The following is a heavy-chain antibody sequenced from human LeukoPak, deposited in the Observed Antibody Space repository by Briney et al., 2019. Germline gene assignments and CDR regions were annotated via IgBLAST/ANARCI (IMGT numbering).Heavy chain of an antibody. Sequence: SETLSLTCAVSGGSITSGDYYWSWIRRHPGKGLEWIGYIHHRGLSYYHPSLESRISLSIDTSQNQVSLKLSSVPAADTAVYYCATKPNSLSYFDNWGQGTLATVSS. J-gene: IGHJ4*02. D-gene: IGHD1-14*01. CDR2: IHHRGLS. CDR3: ATKPNSLSYFDN. V-gene: IGHV4-31*11. CDR1: GGSITSGDYY.